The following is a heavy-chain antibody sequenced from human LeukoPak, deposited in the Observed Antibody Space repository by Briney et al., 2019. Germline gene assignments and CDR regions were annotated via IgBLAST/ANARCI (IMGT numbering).Heavy chain of an antibody. Sequence: SETLSLTCTVSGDSITNSYWSWFRQPPGKGLEWITYTYYNGRANYNPSLKSRVSISVDTSKNQFSLKLNSVTAADTAVYYCARGVYDYVWGTLQYEYYMDVWGKGTTVTISS. D-gene: IGHD3-16*01. CDR3: ARGVYDYVWGTLQYEYYMDV. J-gene: IGHJ6*03. V-gene: IGHV4-59*01. CDR2: TYYNGRA. CDR1: GDSITNSY.